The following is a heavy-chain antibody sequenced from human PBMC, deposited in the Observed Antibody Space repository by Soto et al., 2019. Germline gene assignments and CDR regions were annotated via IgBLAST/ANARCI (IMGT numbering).Heavy chain of an antibody. D-gene: IGHD2-21*02. CDR3: AKRVATALFDY. V-gene: IGHV3-30*18. CDR1: GFTFSSYG. Sequence: QVQLVESGGGVVQPGRSLRLSCAASGFTFSSYGMHWVRQAPGKGLEWVAVISYDGSNKYYADSVKGRFTISRDNSKNTLYLQMNSLRAEDTAVYYCAKRVATALFDYWGQGTLVTVSS. J-gene: IGHJ4*02. CDR2: ISYDGSNK.